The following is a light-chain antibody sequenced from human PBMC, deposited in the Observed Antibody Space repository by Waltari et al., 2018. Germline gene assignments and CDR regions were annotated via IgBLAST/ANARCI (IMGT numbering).Light chain of an antibody. V-gene: IGKV1-5*03. Sequence: DIQMTQSPSTLSASVGDRVTITCRASQTIRSWFAWYQHKPGKAPKLLIYKASNLESGVPSSFSGSGSGTEFTLTVSSLQPDDFATYYCQQYDSYPWTFGQGTKVEI. J-gene: IGKJ1*01. CDR2: KAS. CDR1: QTIRSW. CDR3: QQYDSYPWT.